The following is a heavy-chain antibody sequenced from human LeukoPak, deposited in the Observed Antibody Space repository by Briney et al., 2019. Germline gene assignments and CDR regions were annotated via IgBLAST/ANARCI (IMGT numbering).Heavy chain of an antibody. V-gene: IGHV1-8*01. D-gene: IGHD7-27*01. CDR3: ARGPPNLGYDY. Sequence: ASVKVSCKASGYTFTSYDINWVRQATGQGLEWMGRMSPNNGNTGYAQKFQGRVTMTRSTSMNTAYMELSSLKSEDTAVYYCARGPPNLGYDYWGQGTLVTVSS. J-gene: IGHJ4*02. CDR2: MSPNNGNT. CDR1: GYTFTSYD.